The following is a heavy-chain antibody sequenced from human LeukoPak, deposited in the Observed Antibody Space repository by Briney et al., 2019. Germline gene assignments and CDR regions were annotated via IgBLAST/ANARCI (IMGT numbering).Heavy chain of an antibody. Sequence: GGSLRLSCAASGFTVSSNYMSWVRQAPGKGLEWVSVIYSGGSTYYADSVKGRFTISRDNSKNTLYLQMNSLRAEDTAVYYCARDPAAFGMDVWGKGATVTVSS. D-gene: IGHD6-25*01. CDR2: IYSGGST. CDR3: ARDPAAFGMDV. J-gene: IGHJ6*04. CDR1: GFTVSSNY. V-gene: IGHV3-66*01.